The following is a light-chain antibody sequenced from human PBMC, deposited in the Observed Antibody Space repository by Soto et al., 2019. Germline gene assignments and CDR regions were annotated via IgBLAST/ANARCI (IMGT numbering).Light chain of an antibody. V-gene: IGLV2-8*01. CDR1: SSDVGGYNF. CDR3: SSYAVTVYV. Sequence: QSVLTQPPSASGSPGQSVTISCTGTSSDVGGYNFVSWFQQHPGKVPKLIMYEVSKRPSGVPDRFSGSKSGNTASLTVSVLKAEDEGDSYCSSYAVTVYVFGPGTKVTV. CDR2: EVS. J-gene: IGLJ1*01.